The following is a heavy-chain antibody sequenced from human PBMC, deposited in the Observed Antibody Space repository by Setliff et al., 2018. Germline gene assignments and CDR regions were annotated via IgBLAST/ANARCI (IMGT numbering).Heavy chain of an antibody. Sequence: PSETLSLTCNVSGASISSGSHYWSWIRQSAGEKPTWIGHVYSTGSTNYNPSFESRVSISVDKSNNQLSLKMTSVTAADTAMDYCVRDRYGRNSDGSGVYNWFDSWGQGILVTVSS. V-gene: IGHV4-61*09. CDR2: VYSTGST. CDR3: VRDRYGRNSDGSGVYNWFDS. CDR1: GASISSGSHY. D-gene: IGHD2-15*01. J-gene: IGHJ5*01.